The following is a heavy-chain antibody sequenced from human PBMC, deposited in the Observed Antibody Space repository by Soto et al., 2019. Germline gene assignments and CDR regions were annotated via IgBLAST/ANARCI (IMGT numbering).Heavy chain of an antibody. D-gene: IGHD6-13*01. J-gene: IGHJ4*02. V-gene: IGHV3-48*01. Sequence: GGSLRLSCAASGFTFRTYSMNWVRQAPGKGLEWVSYISSSSSTIHYADSVKGRFTISRDNAKNSLYLQMNSLRAEDTAVYYCAYSSTPFDYWGQGTLVTVSS. CDR3: AYSSTPFDY. CDR1: GFTFRTYS. CDR2: ISSSSSTI.